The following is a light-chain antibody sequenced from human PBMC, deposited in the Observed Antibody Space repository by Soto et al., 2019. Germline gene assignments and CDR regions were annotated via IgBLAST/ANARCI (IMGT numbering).Light chain of an antibody. Sequence: DIQMTQSPSSLSASVGDRVTITCRASQRVSTYLNWCQQKPEKAPKLLIYAASSLQSGVPSRFSGSGSGTDFTLTISSLQPEDFATYYCQQIYSTPRTFGQGTKLEIK. CDR3: QQIYSTPRT. V-gene: IGKV1-39*01. J-gene: IGKJ2*01. CDR2: AAS. CDR1: QRVSTY.